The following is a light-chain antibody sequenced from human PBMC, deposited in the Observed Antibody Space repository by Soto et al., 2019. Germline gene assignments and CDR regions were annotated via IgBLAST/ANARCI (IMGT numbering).Light chain of an antibody. Sequence: DIQMTQSPSTLSASVGDRVTITCRASQSISSWLAWYQQKPGKAPNLLIYKASSLESGVPSRFSGSGSGTEFTLTLSSLQPDDFATYYCQQYNSFPWTFGQGTKVDIK. V-gene: IGKV1-5*03. CDR3: QQYNSFPWT. J-gene: IGKJ1*01. CDR1: QSISSW. CDR2: KAS.